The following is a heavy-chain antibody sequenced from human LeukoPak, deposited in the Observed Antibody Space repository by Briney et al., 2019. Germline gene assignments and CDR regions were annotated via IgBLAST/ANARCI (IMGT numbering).Heavy chain of an antibody. V-gene: IGHV1-2*02. D-gene: IGHD2-2*01. CDR1: GYTFTAYY. Sequence: GASVKVSCKASGYTFTAYYMHWLRQAPGQGLEWMGWTNPNSGGTKYAQKFQGRVTMTRDTSISTAYMEVSRLRSDDTAVYYCATNPAATRGFDNWGQGTLVTVSS. CDR3: ATNPAATRGFDN. CDR2: TNPNSGGT. J-gene: IGHJ4*02.